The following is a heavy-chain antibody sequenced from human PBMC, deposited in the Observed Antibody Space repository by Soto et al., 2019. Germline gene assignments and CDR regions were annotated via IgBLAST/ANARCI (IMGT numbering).Heavy chain of an antibody. J-gene: IGHJ6*02. D-gene: IGHD3-10*01. CDR3: AKRYGSGSYRDFNSYYGMDI. V-gene: IGHV3-23*01. Sequence: GGSLRLSCAASRFTFRNYGMSWVRQGPGKGLEWVSGISPTGEQRFYVDSVKGRFFISRDNSQNTLSLEMSNLRADDTAVYYCAKRYGSGSYRDFNSYYGMDIWGQGTSVTVSS. CDR1: RFTFRNYG. CDR2: ISPTGEQR.